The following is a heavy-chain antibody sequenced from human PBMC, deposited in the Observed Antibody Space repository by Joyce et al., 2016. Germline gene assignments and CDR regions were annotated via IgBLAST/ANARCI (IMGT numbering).Heavy chain of an antibody. CDR3: ARGKAFDV. Sequence: ELQLVESGGGLVQPGGSLRLSCAASGFTFSGNSMRWLRQAPGGGMERVANIKQDGRAVYYMDSVNGRFTVSRDNARSLVHLQMVSLRVEDTALYYCARGKAFDVWGQGTMVTVSS. V-gene: IGHV3-7*01. CDR1: GFTFSGNS. J-gene: IGHJ3*01. CDR2: IKQDGRAV.